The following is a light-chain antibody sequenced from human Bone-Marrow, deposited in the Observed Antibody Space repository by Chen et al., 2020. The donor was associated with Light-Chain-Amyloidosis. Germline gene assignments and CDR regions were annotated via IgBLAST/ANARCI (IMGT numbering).Light chain of an antibody. V-gene: IGLV2-14*01. CDR1: RSDVGGDNH. CDR3: SSYTITNTLV. Sequence: QSALTQPASVSGSPGQSITISCTGTRSDVGGDNHVSWYQQHPDKAPKLMLYEVTNRPSWVPGRFSGSKADNTAALTISGLQTEDEADYFCSSYTITNTLVFGSGTRVTVL. J-gene: IGLJ1*01. CDR2: EVT.